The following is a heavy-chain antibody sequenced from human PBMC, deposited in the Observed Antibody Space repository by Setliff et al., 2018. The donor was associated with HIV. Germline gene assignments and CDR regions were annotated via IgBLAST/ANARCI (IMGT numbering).Heavy chain of an antibody. CDR1: GYKFTGRH. Sequence: GASVKVSCKASGYKFTGRHIQWMRQAPGQGLEWMGRINPNMGDTQYAQKFQGRIIMTGDTSINTVYMELSSLTSDDTALYYCARQDIPTGYYLFDYWGQGTQVTVSS. D-gene: IGHD3-9*01. CDR2: INPNMGDT. J-gene: IGHJ4*02. V-gene: IGHV1-2*06. CDR3: ARQDIPTGYYLFDY.